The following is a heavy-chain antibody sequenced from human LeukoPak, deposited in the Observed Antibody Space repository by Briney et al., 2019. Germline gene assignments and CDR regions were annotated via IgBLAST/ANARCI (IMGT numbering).Heavy chain of an antibody. CDR2: IYSGGST. V-gene: IGHV3-53*01. J-gene: IGHJ6*02. CDR1: VFTASSNY. CDR3: ARDVITMVREVINGMDV. D-gene: IGHD3-10*01. Sequence: GGSLRLSCAASVFTASSNYMSTVGQAPGKGLEGVSVIYSGGSTYYADSVQGRFTISRDNSKNTMYLQMNSLRAEDTAVYYCARDVITMVREVINGMDVWGQGTTVTVSS.